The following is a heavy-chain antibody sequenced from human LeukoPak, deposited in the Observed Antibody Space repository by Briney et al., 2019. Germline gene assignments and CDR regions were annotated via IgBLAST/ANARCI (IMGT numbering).Heavy chain of an antibody. CDR2: ISSSSSTI. CDR3: ARGGRLSGSYFGY. CDR1: GFTFSSYS. D-gene: IGHD1-26*01. J-gene: IGHJ4*02. Sequence: TGGSLRLSCAASGFTFSSYSMNWVRQAPGKGLEWVSYISSSSSTIYYADSVKGRFTISRDIAKNSLYLQMNSLRAEDTAVYYCARGGRLSGSYFGYWGQGTLVTVSS. V-gene: IGHV3-48*01.